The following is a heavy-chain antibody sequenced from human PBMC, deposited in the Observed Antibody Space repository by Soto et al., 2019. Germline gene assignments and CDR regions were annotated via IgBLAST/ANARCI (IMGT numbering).Heavy chain of an antibody. CDR3: ARGQEGVVATH. CDR2: IKDGGIT. CDR1: RGSFTGYY. V-gene: IGHV4-34*01. Sequence: QVQLQQWGAGLLKPSETLSLTCAVSRGSFTGYYWSWIRQPPGKGLEWIGEIKDGGITNYSPSLRSRVTISADTSKKQVSLKVNSVIAADTAVYYCARGQEGVVATHWDQGALVTVSS. J-gene: IGHJ4*02. D-gene: IGHD2-15*01.